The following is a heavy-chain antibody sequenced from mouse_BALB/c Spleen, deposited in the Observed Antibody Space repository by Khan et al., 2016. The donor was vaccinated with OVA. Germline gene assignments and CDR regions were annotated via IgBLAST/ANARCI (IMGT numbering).Heavy chain of an antibody. CDR3: ARQNYDGYALDY. CDR2: ISYSGST. CDR1: GYSITSNYA. V-gene: IGHV3-2*02. Sequence: QLEESGPGLVKPSQSLSLTCTVTGYSITSNYAWSWIRQFPGNKLEWMGYISYSGSTNYNPSLKSRISVTRDTSENPFFLQLNSVTTEDTATYYCARQNYDGYALDYWGQGTSVTVSS. J-gene: IGHJ4*01. D-gene: IGHD2-4*01.